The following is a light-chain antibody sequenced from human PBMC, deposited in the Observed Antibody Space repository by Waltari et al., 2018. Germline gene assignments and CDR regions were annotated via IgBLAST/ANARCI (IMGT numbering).Light chain of an antibody. V-gene: IGLV4-69*01. J-gene: IGLJ2*01. CDR1: SGHSSYA. Sequence: QLVLTQSPSASASLGASVKLTCTLSSGHSSYAIAWHPQPPEKGPRYLMKLNSDGSHSKGDGIPDRFAGSSSGAERYLTISSLQSEDEADYYCQTWGTGIGVFGGGTKLTVL. CDR2: LNSDGSH. CDR3: QTWGTGIGV.